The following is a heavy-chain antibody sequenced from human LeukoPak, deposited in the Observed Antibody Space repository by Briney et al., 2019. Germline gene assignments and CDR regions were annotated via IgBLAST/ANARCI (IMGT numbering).Heavy chain of an antibody. Sequence: GGSLRLSCAASGFTFSIYAMTWVRQAPGKGLEWVLSISYSGGSTYYADSVKGRFTISRDNSKNTLYLQMNSLRAEDTAVYYCAKGQLKSDYWGQGTLVTVSS. V-gene: IGHV3-23*01. J-gene: IGHJ4*02. D-gene: IGHD2-2*01. CDR1: GFTFSIYA. CDR3: AKGQLKSDY. CDR2: ISYSGGST.